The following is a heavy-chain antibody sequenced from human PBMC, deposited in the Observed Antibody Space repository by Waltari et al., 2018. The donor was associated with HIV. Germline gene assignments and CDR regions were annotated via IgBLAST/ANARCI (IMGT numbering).Heavy chain of an antibody. CDR1: GGSFSGYY. D-gene: IGHD2-2*01. Sequence: QVQLQQWGAGLLKPSETLSLTCAVYGGSFSGYYWSWIRQPPGKGLEWIGEINHSGSTNYNPSLKSRFTIAVDTSKNQFSLKLSSVTAADTAVYYCARGVIGVVPAAMRGWFDPWGQGTLVTVSS. CDR3: ARGVIGVVPAAMRGWFDP. J-gene: IGHJ5*02. CDR2: INHSGST. V-gene: IGHV4-34*01.